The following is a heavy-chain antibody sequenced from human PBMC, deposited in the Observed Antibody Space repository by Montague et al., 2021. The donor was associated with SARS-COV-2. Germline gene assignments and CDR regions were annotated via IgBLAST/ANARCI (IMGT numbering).Heavy chain of an antibody. CDR1: GGSISSSSYY. J-gene: IGHJ4*02. V-gene: IGHV4-39*01. D-gene: IGHD3-10*01. CDR3: ASMVRAQVYYFDY. Sequence: SETLSLTCTVSGGSISSSSYYWGWIRQPPGKGLEWIGSIFYGGSTDYNPSLKSRVTISVDTSKNQFSLKLSSVTAADTAVYYCASMVRAQVYYFDYWGQGTLVTVSS. CDR2: IFYGGST.